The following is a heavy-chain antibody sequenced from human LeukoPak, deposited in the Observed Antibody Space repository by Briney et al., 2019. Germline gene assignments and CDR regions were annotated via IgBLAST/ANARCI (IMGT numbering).Heavy chain of an antibody. J-gene: IGHJ2*01. CDR3: AKARSYWYFDL. Sequence: PSETLSLTCAVYGRSFSGYYWSWIRQPPGKGLEWIGEINHSGSTNYNPSLKSRVTISVDTSKNQFSLKLSSVTAADTAVYYCAKARSYWYFDLWGRGTLVTVSS. CDR2: INHSGST. CDR1: GRSFSGYY. V-gene: IGHV4-34*01.